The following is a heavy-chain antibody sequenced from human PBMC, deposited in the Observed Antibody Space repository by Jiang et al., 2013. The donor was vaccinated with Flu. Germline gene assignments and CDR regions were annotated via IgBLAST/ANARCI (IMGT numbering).Heavy chain of an antibody. V-gene: IGHV4-59*08. Sequence: GPGLVKPSETLSLNCTVSGVSISDYYWSWIRLPPGKGLEWIGDVYYTGTTSYNPSLKARVNISIDTSRSQFSLKLSSVTAADTAVYYCARHDHGGEALLDYWGLGTLVTVSS. CDR1: GVSISDYY. J-gene: IGHJ4*01. CDR2: VYYTGTT. CDR3: ARHDHGGEALLDY. D-gene: IGHD4-23*01.